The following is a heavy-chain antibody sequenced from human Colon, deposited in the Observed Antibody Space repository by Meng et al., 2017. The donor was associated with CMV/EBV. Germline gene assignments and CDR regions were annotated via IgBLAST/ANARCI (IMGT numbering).Heavy chain of an antibody. CDR3: ARGYGTNLYHYGMDV. J-gene: IGHJ6*02. Sequence: ASVTVSCKASGYTLTSYDINWVRQATGQGLEWMGWMNPDSGDTGYAQKFQGRVTMTRDTSISTAYMELSRLGSEDTAVYYCARGYGTNLYHYGMDVWGQGTTVTVSS. CDR1: GYTLTSYD. D-gene: IGHD4/OR15-4a*01. V-gene: IGHV1-8*01. CDR2: MNPDSGDT.